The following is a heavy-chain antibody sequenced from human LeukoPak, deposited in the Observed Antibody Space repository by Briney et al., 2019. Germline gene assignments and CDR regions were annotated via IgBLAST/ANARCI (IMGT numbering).Heavy chain of an antibody. J-gene: IGHJ6*03. D-gene: IGHD3-22*01. CDR1: GGSISRSNW. CDR3: AKGYYYDSSGQRRDHMDV. V-gene: IGHV4-4*02. CDR2: IHHSGST. Sequence: PSETLSLTCAVSGGSISRSNWWSWVRQPPGKGLQWIGEIHHSGSTYYNPSLKSRVTISVDTSKNQFSLKLSSVTAADTAVYYCAKGYYYDSSGQRRDHMDVWGKGTTVTVSS.